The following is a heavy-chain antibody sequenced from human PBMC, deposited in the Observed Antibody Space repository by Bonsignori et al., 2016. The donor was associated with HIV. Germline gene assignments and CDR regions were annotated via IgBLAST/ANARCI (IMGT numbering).Heavy chain of an antibody. Sequence: SVKVSCKASGGTFSSYAISWVRQAPGQGLEWMGGIIPILGIANYAQKFQGRVTITADESTSTAYMELSSLRSEDTAVYYCAGRQQLWLRGYYYYYMDVWGKGTTVTVSS. CDR3: AGRQQLWLRGYYYYYMDV. CDR2: IIPILGIA. J-gene: IGHJ6*03. D-gene: IGHD5-18*01. V-gene: IGHV1-69*10. CDR1: GGTFSSYA.